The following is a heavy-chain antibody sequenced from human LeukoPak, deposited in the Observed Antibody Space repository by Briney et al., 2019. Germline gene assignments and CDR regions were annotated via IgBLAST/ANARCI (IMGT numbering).Heavy chain of an antibody. Sequence: SVKVSCKASGGTFSSYAISWVRQAPGQGLEWMGGNIPIFGTANYAQKFQGRVTMTADESTSTAYMELSSLRSEDTAVYYCARKREYCSGGSYYHWCDPWGQGTLVSVSS. V-gene: IGHV1-69*13. CDR2: NIPIFGTA. D-gene: IGHD2-15*01. J-gene: IGHJ5*02. CDR1: GGTFSSYA. CDR3: ARKREYCSGGSYYHWCDP.